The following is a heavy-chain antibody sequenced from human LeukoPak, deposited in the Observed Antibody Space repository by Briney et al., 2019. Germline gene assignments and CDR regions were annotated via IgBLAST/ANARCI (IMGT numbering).Heavy chain of an antibody. CDR3: ARDLPDRRSSGWYGWFDP. D-gene: IGHD6-19*01. CDR2: IIPIFGTA. CDR1: GGTFSSYA. V-gene: IGHV1-69*05. J-gene: IGHJ5*02. Sequence: SVKVSCKASGGTFSSYAISWVRQAPGQGLEWMGRIIPIFGTANYAQKFQGRVTITTDESTSTAYMELSSLRSEDTAVYYCARDLPDRRSSGWYGWFDPWGQGTLVTVSS.